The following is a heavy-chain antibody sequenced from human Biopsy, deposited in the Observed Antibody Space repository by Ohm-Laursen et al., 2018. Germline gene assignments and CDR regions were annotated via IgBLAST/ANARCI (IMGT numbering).Heavy chain of an antibody. J-gene: IGHJ1*01. Sequence: ASVKVSCKASGYTFTGQYLHWVRQVPGQGLEWMGSINPHSGTTKFAQDFQGRVTMTRDTSITTAYMELRRLRSDDTAVYYCAKGQDLRGGAEYFQHWGQGALVTVSS. CDR1: GYTFTGQY. CDR3: AKGQDLRGGAEYFQH. D-gene: IGHD2-15*01. CDR2: INPHSGTT. V-gene: IGHV1-2*02.